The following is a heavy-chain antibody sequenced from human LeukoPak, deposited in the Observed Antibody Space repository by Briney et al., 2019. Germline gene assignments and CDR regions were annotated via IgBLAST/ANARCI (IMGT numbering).Heavy chain of an antibody. Sequence: PGGSLRLSCAASGFTFSSYSMNWVRQAPGKGLEWVSSISSSSSYKYYADSVKGRFTISRDNAKNSLYLQMNSLRAEDTAVYYCAKGDGLIVAGTWGIDYWGQGTLVTVSS. V-gene: IGHV3-21*04. CDR1: GFTFSSYS. J-gene: IGHJ4*02. CDR3: AKGDGLIVAGTWGIDY. D-gene: IGHD6-19*01. CDR2: ISSSSSYK.